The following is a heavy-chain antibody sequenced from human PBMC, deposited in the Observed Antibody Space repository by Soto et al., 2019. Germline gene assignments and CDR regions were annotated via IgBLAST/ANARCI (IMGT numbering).Heavy chain of an antibody. D-gene: IGHD1-1*01. V-gene: IGHV4-59*12. J-gene: IGHJ6*02. CDR2: IYYSGST. CDR1: GGSISSYY. CDR3: ARDLWVEPELYYYGMDV. Sequence: SETLSLTCTVSGGSISSYYWSWIRQPPGKGLEWIGYIYYSGSTNYNPSLKSRVTISVDTSKNHFSLRLTSVTAADTAVYYCARDLWVEPELYYYGMDVWGQGTTVTVSS.